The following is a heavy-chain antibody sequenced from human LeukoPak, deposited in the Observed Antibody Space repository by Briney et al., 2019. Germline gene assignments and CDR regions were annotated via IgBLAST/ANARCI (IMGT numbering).Heavy chain of an antibody. CDR3: ARGSAIRLVTATRNYFDY. CDR1: GGSFSGYC. CDR2: INHSGST. J-gene: IGHJ4*02. D-gene: IGHD2-21*02. V-gene: IGHV4-34*01. Sequence: SETLSLTCAVYGGSFSGYCWSWIRQPPGKGLEWIGEINHSGSTNYNPSLKSRFTISVDTSKNQFSLKLSSVTAADTAVYYCARGSAIRLVTATRNYFDYWGQGTLVTVSS.